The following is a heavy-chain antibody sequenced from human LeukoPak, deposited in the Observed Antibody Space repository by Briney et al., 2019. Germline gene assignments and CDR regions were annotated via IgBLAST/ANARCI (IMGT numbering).Heavy chain of an antibody. D-gene: IGHD3-16*02. CDR3: AASSGGVIALDAFDI. Sequence: SETLSPTCPVSGGSISSYYWSWIRQPPGKGLEWIGYIYYSGSTNYNPSLKSRVTISVDTSKNQFSLKLSSVTAADTAVYYCAASSGGVIALDAFDIWGQGTMVTVSS. V-gene: IGHV4-59*01. J-gene: IGHJ3*02. CDR2: IYYSGST. CDR1: GGSISSYY.